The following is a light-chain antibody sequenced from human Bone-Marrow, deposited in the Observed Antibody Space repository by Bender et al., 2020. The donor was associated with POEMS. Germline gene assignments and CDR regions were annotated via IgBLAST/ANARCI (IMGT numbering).Light chain of an antibody. Sequence: ALTQAASVSGSPGQSITISCTGTSSDVGSYNLVSWYQQHPGKAPKLMIYEGSKRPSGVSNRFSGSKSGNTASLTISGLQAEDEADYYCCSYAGSTTFYVFGTGTKVTVL. J-gene: IGLJ1*01. CDR1: SSDVGSYNL. CDR3: CSYAGSTTFYV. CDR2: EGS. V-gene: IGLV2-23*01.